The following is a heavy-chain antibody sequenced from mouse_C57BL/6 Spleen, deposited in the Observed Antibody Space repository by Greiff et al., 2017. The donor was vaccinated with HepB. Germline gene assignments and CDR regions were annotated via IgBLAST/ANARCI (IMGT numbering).Heavy chain of an antibody. J-gene: IGHJ2*01. V-gene: IGHV1-50*01. D-gene: IGHD1-1*01. CDR3: ARYYYGSSYAFDY. Sequence: VQLQQSGAELVKPGASVKLSCKASGYTFTSYWLQWVKQRPGQGLEWIGEIDPSDSYTNYNQKFKGKATLTVDTSSSTAYMQLSSLTSEDSAVYYWARYYYGSSYAFDYWGQGTTLTVSS. CDR1: GYTFTSYW. CDR2: IDPSDSYT.